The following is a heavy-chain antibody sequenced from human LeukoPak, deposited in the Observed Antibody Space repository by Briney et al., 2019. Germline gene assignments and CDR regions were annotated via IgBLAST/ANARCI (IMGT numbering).Heavy chain of an antibody. CDR1: GGSISSYY. CDR3: ARRIGDPNYWGRMDV. J-gene: IGHJ6*02. Sequence: NTSETLSLTCTVSGGSISSYYWSWIRQPPGKGLEWIGYIYYSGSTNYNPSLKSRVTISVDTSKNQFSLKLSSVTAADTAVYYCARRIGDPNYWGRMDVWGQGTTVTGSS. V-gene: IGHV4-59*08. CDR2: IYYSGST. D-gene: IGHD7-27*01.